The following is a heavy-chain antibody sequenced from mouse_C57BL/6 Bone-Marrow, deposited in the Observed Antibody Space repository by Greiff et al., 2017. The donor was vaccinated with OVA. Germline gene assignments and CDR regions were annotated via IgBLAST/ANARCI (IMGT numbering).Heavy chain of an antibody. CDR3: ARGLRGAWFAY. CDR1: GYSITSGYD. V-gene: IGHV3-1*01. D-gene: IGHD1-1*01. Sequence: EVQGVESGPGMVKPSQSLSLTCTVTGYSITSGYDWHWIRHFPGNKLEWMGYIRYSGSTNYNPSLKSPISLTHDTSNNHYFLKLNSVTTEDTATYYCARGLRGAWFAYWGQGTLVTVSA. J-gene: IGHJ3*01. CDR2: IRYSGST.